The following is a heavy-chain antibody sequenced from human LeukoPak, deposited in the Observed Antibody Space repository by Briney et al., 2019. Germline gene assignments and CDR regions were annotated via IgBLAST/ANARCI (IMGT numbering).Heavy chain of an antibody. Sequence: GGSLRLSCVASGITFSSYPMHWVRQAPGKGMEYVSAISSDGGSPYYANSVKGRFTISRDNSKNTLYLQMGSLRTEDMAVYYCARERGRNGDYGYWGQGTLVTVSS. CDR2: ISSDGGSP. D-gene: IGHD1-1*01. V-gene: IGHV3-64*01. CDR1: GITFSSYP. J-gene: IGHJ4*02. CDR3: ARERGRNGDYGY.